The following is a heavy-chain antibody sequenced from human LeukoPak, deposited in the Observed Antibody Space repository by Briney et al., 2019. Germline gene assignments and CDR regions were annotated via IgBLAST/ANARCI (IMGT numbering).Heavy chain of an antibody. Sequence: ASVKVSCKASGYTFTGYYIHWVRQAPGQGLEWMGWINPNSGGTNYAQKFQGRVTMTRDTSISTAYMELSRLRSDDTAVYYCARDVGYYNFWSGYYPLGWFDPWGQGTLVTVSS. CDR1: GYTFTGYY. CDR2: INPNSGGT. D-gene: IGHD3-3*01. CDR3: ARDVGYYNFWSGYYPLGWFDP. J-gene: IGHJ5*02. V-gene: IGHV1-2*02.